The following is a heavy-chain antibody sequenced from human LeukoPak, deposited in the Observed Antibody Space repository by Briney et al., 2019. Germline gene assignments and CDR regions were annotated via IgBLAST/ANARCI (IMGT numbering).Heavy chain of an antibody. J-gene: IGHJ4*02. V-gene: IGHV3-48*03. Sequence: GGSLRLSCAASGFTFSGYEMNRVRQAPGKGLEWVSYISSSGSTIYYADSVKGRFTISRDNAKNSLYLQMNSLRAEDTAVYYCARHYDSSGYYYVYWGQGTLVTVSS. CDR2: ISSSGSTI. D-gene: IGHD3-22*01. CDR1: GFTFSGYE. CDR3: ARHYDSSGYYYVY.